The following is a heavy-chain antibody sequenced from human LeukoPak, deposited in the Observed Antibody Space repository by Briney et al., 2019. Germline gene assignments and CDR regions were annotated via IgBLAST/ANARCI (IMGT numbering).Heavy chain of an antibody. CDR1: GFTLGSHD. Sequence: GGSLRLSCTASGFTLGSHDMHWVRQIPGQGLEWVAAVSSGFHAFFADSVQGRFTVSREDARNSLYLQMNSLRDGDTAVYYCVREARGYHYTYFDYWGQGTLVTVSS. CDR2: VSSGFHA. V-gene: IGHV3-13*01. CDR3: VREARGYHYTYFDY. D-gene: IGHD5-18*01. J-gene: IGHJ4*02.